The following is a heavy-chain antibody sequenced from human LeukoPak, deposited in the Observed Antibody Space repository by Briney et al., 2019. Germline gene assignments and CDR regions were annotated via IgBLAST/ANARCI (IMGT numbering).Heavy chain of an antibody. V-gene: IGHV4-39*07. J-gene: IGHJ5*02. D-gene: IGHD3-10*01. CDR1: GGSISSSSYY. Sequence: SETLSLTCTVSGGSISSSSYYWGWIRQPPGKGLEWIGSIYYSGSTYYNPSLKSRVTISVDTSKNQFSLKLSSVTAADTAVYYCARVKTRVRGGTLNWFDPWGQGTLVTVSS. CDR2: IYYSGST. CDR3: ARVKTRVRGGTLNWFDP.